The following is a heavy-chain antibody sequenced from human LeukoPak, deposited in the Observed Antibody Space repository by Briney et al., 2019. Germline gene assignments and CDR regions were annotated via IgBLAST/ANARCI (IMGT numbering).Heavy chain of an antibody. CDR2: IKQDGSEK. Sequence: SGGSLRLSCAASEFTFSSYWMSWVRQAPGKGLERVANIKQDGSEKYYVDSVKGRSTISRDNAKNSLYLQMNSLRAEDTAVYYCARDTGGSYYDYWGQGTLVTVSS. J-gene: IGHJ4*02. D-gene: IGHD1-26*01. V-gene: IGHV3-7*01. CDR3: ARDTGGSYYDY. CDR1: EFTFSSYW.